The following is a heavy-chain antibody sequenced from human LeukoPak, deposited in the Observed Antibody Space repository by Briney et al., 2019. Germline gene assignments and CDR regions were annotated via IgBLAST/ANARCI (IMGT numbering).Heavy chain of an antibody. CDR2: IYYRGST. CDR1: GGSISSYY. CDR3: ASQIITMVRGVIIDY. J-gene: IGHJ4*02. V-gene: IGHV4-59*01. D-gene: IGHD3-10*01. Sequence: PSETLSLTCTVSGGSISSYYWSWIRQPPGKGLEWVGYIYYRGSTNYNPSLKSRVTISIDTSKNQLSLNLRSVTAADTAVYYCASQIITMVRGVIIDYWGQGTLVTVSS.